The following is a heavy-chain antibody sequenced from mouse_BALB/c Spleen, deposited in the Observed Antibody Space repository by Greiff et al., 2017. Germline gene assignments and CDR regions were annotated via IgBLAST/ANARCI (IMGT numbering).Heavy chain of an antibody. D-gene: IGHD2-1*01. Sequence: LQQPGSELVRPGASVKLSCKASGYTFTSYWMHWVKQRHGQGLEWIGNIYPGSGSTNYDEKFKSKGTLTVDTSSSTAYMHLSSLTSEDSAVYYCTRSYGNYDLPWFAYWGQGTLVTVSA. V-gene: IGHV1S22*01. CDR3: TRSYGNYDLPWFAY. CDR1: GYTFTSYW. J-gene: IGHJ3*01. CDR2: IYPGSGST.